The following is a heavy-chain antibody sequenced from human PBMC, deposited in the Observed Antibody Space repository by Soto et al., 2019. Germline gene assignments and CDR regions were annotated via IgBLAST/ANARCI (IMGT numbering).Heavy chain of an antibody. J-gene: IGHJ6*02. V-gene: IGHV4-4*02. CDR2: IYHSGST. Sequence: SETLSLTCAVSGGSISSSNWWSWVRQPPGKGLEWIGEIYHSGSTNYNPSLKSRVTISVDKSKNQFSLKLSSVTAADTAVYYCARRASYGVYYYYGMDVSGQGTTVTVSS. CDR3: ARRASYGVYYYYGMDV. D-gene: IGHD5-18*01. CDR1: GGSISSSNW.